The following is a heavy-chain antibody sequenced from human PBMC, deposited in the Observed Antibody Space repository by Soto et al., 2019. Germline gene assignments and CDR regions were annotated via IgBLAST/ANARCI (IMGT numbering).Heavy chain of an antibody. V-gene: IGHV1-58*02. Sequence: ASVKVSCKASGFTFSTSAIQWVKQARGQRLEWIGWIIVGSGNTNYAQKFQERVTITRDMSTSTAYMEMSSLRSEDTAVYFCAADLEPTDPYNWVDPWG. J-gene: IGHJ5*02. D-gene: IGHD1-1*01. CDR1: GFTFSTSA. CDR2: IIVGSGNT. CDR3: AADLEPTDPYNWVDP.